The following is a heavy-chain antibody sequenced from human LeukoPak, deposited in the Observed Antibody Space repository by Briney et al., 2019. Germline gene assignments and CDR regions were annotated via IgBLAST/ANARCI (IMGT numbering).Heavy chain of an antibody. J-gene: IGHJ4*02. V-gene: IGHV3-23*01. Sequence: GGSLRLSCAASGFTFSSYWMSWVRQAPGKGLEWVSAISGSGGSTYYADSVKGRFTISRDNSKNTLYLQMNSLRAEDTAVYYCAKGDGYNYCPFDYWGQGTLVTVSS. CDR3: AKGDGYNYCPFDY. CDR2: ISGSGGST. CDR1: GFTFSSYW. D-gene: IGHD5-24*01.